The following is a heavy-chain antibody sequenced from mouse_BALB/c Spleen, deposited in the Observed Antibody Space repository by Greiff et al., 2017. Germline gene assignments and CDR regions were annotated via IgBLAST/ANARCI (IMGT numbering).Heavy chain of an antibody. J-gene: IGHJ3*01. V-gene: IGHV5-6-3*01. D-gene: IGHD2-3*01. CDR1: GFTFSSYG. Sequence: EVHLVESGGGLVQPGGSLKLSCAASGFTFSSYGMSWVRQTPDKRLELVATINSNGGSTYYPDSVKGRFTISRDNAKNTLYLQMSSLKSEDTAMYYCANDRGYYVFAYWGQGTLVTVSA. CDR2: INSNGGST. CDR3: ANDRGYYVFAY.